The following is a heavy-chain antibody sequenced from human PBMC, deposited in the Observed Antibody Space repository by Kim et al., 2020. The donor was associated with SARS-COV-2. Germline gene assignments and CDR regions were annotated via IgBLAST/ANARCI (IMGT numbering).Heavy chain of an antibody. V-gene: IGHV3-33*05. Sequence: GGSLRLSCAASGFTFSSYGMHWVRQAPGKGLEWVAVISYDGSNIYYADSVKGRFTISRDNSKNTLYLQMNSLRAEDTAVYYCARGRLLWFGEPPGDVWG. CDR1: GFTFSSYG. J-gene: IGHJ6*02. D-gene: IGHD3-10*01. CDR3: ARGRLLWFGEPPGDV. CDR2: ISYDGSNI.